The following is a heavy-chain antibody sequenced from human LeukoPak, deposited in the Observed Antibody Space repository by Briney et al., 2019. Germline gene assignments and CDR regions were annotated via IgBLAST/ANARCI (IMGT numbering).Heavy chain of an antibody. CDR1: AYTFTDYY. CDR2: INPNSGGT. Sequence: ASVKVSCKASAYTFTDYYMHWVRQAPGQGLEWMGWINPNSGGTNYAQKFQGRVTMTRDTSINTVYMELCRLRSDDTAVYYCAKGQFLPVDAFNIWGQGTMVTVSS. CDR3: AKGQFLPVDAFNI. D-gene: IGHD2-2*01. V-gene: IGHV1-2*02. J-gene: IGHJ3*02.